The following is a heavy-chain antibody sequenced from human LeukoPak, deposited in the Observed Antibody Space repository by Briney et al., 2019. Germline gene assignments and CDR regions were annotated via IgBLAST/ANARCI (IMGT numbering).Heavy chain of an antibody. CDR1: GFTFSSYG. V-gene: IGHV3-33*01. D-gene: IGHD3-10*01. Sequence: GRSLRLSCAASGFTFSSYGMHWVRQAPGKGLEWVAVIWYDGSNKYYADSVKGRFTISRDNSKITLYLQMNSLRAEDTAVYYCARDVLWFGEYYYYYGMDVWGQGTTVTVSS. CDR2: IWYDGSNK. CDR3: ARDVLWFGEYYYYYGMDV. J-gene: IGHJ6*02.